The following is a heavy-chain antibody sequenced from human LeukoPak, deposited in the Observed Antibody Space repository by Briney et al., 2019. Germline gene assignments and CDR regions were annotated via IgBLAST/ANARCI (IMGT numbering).Heavy chain of an antibody. Sequence: GGSLRLSCVASGFTFGKYWMSWVRQAPGKGLEWVANIKLDGSEKNYVDSVKGRFTISRDNTKNSLYLQMNSLRAEDTAVFYVARDQYDTWSRRGNFDSWGQGTLVIVSS. CDR2: IKLDGSEK. D-gene: IGHD3-3*01. CDR3: ARDQYDTWSRRGNFDS. V-gene: IGHV3-7*03. CDR1: GFTFGKYW. J-gene: IGHJ4*02.